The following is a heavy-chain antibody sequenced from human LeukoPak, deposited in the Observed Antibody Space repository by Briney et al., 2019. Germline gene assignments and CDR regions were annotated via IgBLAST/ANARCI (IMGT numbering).Heavy chain of an antibody. J-gene: IGHJ4*02. V-gene: IGHV3-21*01. D-gene: IGHD3-22*01. CDR2: ISSSSSYI. CDR1: GFTFSSYS. CDR3: ASTMIVVVRDDY. Sequence: GGSLRLSCAASGFTFSSYSMNWVRQAPGKGLEWVSSISSSSSYIYYADQVKGRFTISRDNAKNTLYLQMNSLRAEDTAVYYCASTMIVVVRDDYWGQGTLVTVSS.